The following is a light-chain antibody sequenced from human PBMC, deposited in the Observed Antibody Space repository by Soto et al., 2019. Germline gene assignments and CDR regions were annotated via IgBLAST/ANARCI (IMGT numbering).Light chain of an antibody. CDR3: KQYGSSPPYT. J-gene: IGKJ2*01. CDR1: QSVSSSY. Sequence: EIVLTQSPGTLSLSPGERATLSCRASQSVSSSYLAWYQQKPGQAPRLLIYGASSRATGIPDRFSGSGSGNNFPLTISRLETEVFAVYYCKQYGSSPPYTFGQGTKLEIK. V-gene: IGKV3-20*01. CDR2: GAS.